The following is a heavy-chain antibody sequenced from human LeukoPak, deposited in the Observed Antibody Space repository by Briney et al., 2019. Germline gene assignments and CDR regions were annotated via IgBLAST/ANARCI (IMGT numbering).Heavy chain of an antibody. CDR2: INPNSGGT. Sequence: ASVKVSCKASGYTFTGYFMHWVRQAPGQGLEWMGWINPNSGGTKYAQMFQGRVTMTRDTSITTAYMELSSLRSDDTALYYCTRDGFSGAAFDYWGQGTLVTVSS. V-gene: IGHV1-2*02. J-gene: IGHJ4*02. D-gene: IGHD7-27*01. CDR1: GYTFTGYF. CDR3: TRDGFSGAAFDY.